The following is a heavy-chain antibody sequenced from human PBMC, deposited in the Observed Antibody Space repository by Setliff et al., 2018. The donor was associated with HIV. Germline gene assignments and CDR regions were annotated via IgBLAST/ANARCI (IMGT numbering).Heavy chain of an antibody. CDR1: GVSIGNFY. V-gene: IGHV4-59*08. J-gene: IGHJ6*03. CDR2: IFFTGTT. CDR3: ARRGTIWHGVDYHYMDV. Sequence: SETLSLTCTVSGVSIGNFYWSWVRQSPGRGLGWIGFIFFTGTTNYNPSLKSRVTISVDTSKNQFSLNLTSVTAADTAVYYCARRGTIWHGVDYHYMDVWGKGTTVTVSS. D-gene: IGHD2-15*01.